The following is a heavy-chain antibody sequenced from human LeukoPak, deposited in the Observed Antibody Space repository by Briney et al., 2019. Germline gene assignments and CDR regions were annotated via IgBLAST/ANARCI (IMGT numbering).Heavy chain of an antibody. D-gene: IGHD1-26*01. CDR2: INHSGST. V-gene: IGHV4-34*01. CDR3: ASGGATPFDY. CDR1: GGSFSGYY. Sequence: SETLSLTCAVYGGSFSGYYWSWIRQPPGKGLEWNGEINHSGSTNYNPSLKSRVTISVDTSKNQFSLKLSSVTAADTAVYYCASGGATPFDYWGQGTLVTVSS. J-gene: IGHJ4*02.